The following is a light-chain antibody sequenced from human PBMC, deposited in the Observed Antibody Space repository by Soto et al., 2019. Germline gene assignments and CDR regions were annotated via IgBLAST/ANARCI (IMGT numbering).Light chain of an antibody. J-gene: IGLJ1*01. Sequence: QSVLAQPASVSGSPGQSITISCTGTSSGVGGYNYVSWYQQHPGKAPKLMIYEVSNRPSGVSNRFSGSKSGNTASLTISGLQAEDEADYYCSSYTSSVYVFGTGTRSPS. CDR1: SSGVGGYNY. V-gene: IGLV2-14*01. CDR2: EVS. CDR3: SSYTSSVYV.